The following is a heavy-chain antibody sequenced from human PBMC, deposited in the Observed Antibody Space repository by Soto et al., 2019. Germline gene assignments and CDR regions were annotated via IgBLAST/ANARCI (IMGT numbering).Heavy chain of an antibody. J-gene: IGHJ6*03. CDR2: IYYSGST. CDR1: GGSISSYY. CDR3: ARHDFWSGYTGVRDYYYYYYMDV. Sequence: PSETLSLTCTVSGGSISSYYWSWIRQPPGKGLEWIGYIYYSGSTNYNPSLKSRVTISVDTSKNQFSLKLSSVTAADTAVYYCARHDFWSGYTGVRDYYYYYYMDVWGKGTTVTVSS. D-gene: IGHD3-3*01. V-gene: IGHV4-59*08.